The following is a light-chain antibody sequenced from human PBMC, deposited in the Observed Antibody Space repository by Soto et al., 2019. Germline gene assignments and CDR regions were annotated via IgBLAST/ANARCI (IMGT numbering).Light chain of an antibody. Sequence: ESVLTQSPGTLSLSPGERATLSCRASQSLRRNFLAWYQQKPGQAPSLLIYAASSRATGIPDRFRGSGSGTDFTLSISRLEPEDFAVYYCQQYEIAPKTFGQGTKVEIK. J-gene: IGKJ1*01. CDR3: QQYEIAPKT. CDR2: AAS. V-gene: IGKV3-20*01. CDR1: QSLRRNF.